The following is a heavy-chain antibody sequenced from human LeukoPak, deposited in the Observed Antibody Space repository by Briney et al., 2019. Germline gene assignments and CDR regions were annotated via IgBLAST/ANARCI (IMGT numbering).Heavy chain of an antibody. V-gene: IGHV3-53*01. J-gene: IGHJ4*02. CDR2: IYSGGST. Sequence: PGGSLRLSCAASGFTVSSNYMSWVRQAPGKGLEWVSVIYSGGSTYYADSVKGRFTISRDNSKNTLYLQMNSLRAEDTAVYYCAKKANSQYQLLYTSNYFDYWGQGTLVTVSS. CDR3: AKKANSQYQLLYTSNYFDY. CDR1: GFTVSSNY. D-gene: IGHD2-2*02.